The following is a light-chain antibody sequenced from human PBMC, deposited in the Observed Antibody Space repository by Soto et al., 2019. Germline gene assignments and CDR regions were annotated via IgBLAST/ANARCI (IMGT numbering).Light chain of an antibody. CDR2: DVS. CDR1: SSDVGAFNY. J-gene: IGLJ1*01. CDR3: NSYTSNNTYV. Sequence: QSALTQPASVSGSPGQAITISCSGTSSDVGAFNYVSWYQQHPGKAPKLMIYDVSTRPSGVSNRFSGSKSGNTASLTISGLRAEDESDYYCNSYTSNNTYVFGTGTKLTVL. V-gene: IGLV2-14*03.